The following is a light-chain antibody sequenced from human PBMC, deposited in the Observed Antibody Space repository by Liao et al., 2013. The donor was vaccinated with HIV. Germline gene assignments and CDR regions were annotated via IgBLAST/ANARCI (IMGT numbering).Light chain of an antibody. J-gene: IGLJ3*02. CDR2: EDF. V-gene: IGLV3-1*01. CDR1: KLGNNY. Sequence: SYELTQPPSVSVSPGQTASITCSGDKLGNNYVSWYQQKPGLPPVLVIFEDFKRPSEIPERFAGSNSGNTATLTISGTQAMDEADYYCQAWDSSTWVFGGGTKLTVL. CDR3: QAWDSSTWV.